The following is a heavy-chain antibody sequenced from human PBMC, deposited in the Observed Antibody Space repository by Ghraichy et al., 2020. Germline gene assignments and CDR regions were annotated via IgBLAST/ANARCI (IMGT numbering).Heavy chain of an antibody. CDR2: INHSGST. CDR3: ARGNKRKFDP. D-gene: IGHD1-14*01. CDR1: GGSFSGYY. Sequence: SETLSLTCAVYGGSFSGYYWSWIRQPPGKGLEWIGEINHSGSTNYNPSLKSRVTISVDTSKNQFSLKLSSVTAADTAVYYCARGNKRKFDPWGQGTLVTVSS. J-gene: IGHJ5*02. V-gene: IGHV4-34*01.